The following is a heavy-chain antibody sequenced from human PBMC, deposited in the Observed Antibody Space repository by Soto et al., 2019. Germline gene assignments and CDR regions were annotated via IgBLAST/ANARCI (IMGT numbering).Heavy chain of an antibody. CDR2: IYYSGST. J-gene: IGHJ6*02. CDR3: ASNSRILWFGELFPEGVYYYYYGMDV. Sequence: PSETLSLTCSVSGGSVGGGSDYWSWIRQPPGKGLEWIGYIYYSGSTNYNPSLKSRVTISVDTSKNQFSLKLSSVTAADTAVYYCASNSRILWFGELFPEGVYYYYYGMDVWGQGTTVTVSS. V-gene: IGHV4-61*01. D-gene: IGHD3-10*01. CDR1: GGSVGGGSDY.